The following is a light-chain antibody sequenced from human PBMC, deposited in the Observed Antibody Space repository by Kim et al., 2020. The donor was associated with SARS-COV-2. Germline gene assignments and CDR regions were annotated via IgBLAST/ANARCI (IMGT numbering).Light chain of an antibody. CDR2: QDT. CDR1: RLSDKS. Sequence: SVSPGQTATITCSGDRLSDKSVSWYQQRPGQSPVLVLYQDTERPSAIPGRFSGSNSGNTATLTISETQTVDEVDYFCQAWDTTDAVFGTGTKVTVL. CDR3: QAWDTTDAV. J-gene: IGLJ1*01. V-gene: IGLV3-1*01.